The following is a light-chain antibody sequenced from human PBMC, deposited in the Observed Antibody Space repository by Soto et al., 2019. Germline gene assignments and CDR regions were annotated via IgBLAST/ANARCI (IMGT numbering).Light chain of an antibody. CDR1: SSNIGSNT. V-gene: IGLV1-44*01. CDR3: AAWDDSLNGPGV. Sequence: QSVLTQPPSASGTPGQRVTISCSGSSSNIGSNTVNWYQQLPGTAPKLLIYSNNQRPSGVPDRFSGSKSGTSASLAISGLSSEDEAAYHCAAWDDSLNGPGVFGRGTKLTVL. J-gene: IGLJ3*02. CDR2: SNN.